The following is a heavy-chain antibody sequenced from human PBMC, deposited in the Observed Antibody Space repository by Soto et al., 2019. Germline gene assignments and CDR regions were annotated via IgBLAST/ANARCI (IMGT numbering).Heavy chain of an antibody. V-gene: IGHV1-3*01. CDR3: AISEGYSSLVGYWFDP. CDR1: GYTFTSYA. J-gene: IGHJ5*02. CDR2: INAGNGNT. Sequence: GASVKVSCKASGYTFTSYAMHWVRQAPGQRLEWMGWINAGNGNTKYSQKFQGRVTITRDTSASTAYMELSSLRSEDTAVYYCAISEGYSSLVGYWFDPWGQGTLVTVSS. D-gene: IGHD6-6*01.